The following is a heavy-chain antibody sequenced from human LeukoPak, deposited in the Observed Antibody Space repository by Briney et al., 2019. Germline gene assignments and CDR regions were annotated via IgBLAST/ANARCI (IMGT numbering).Heavy chain of an antibody. V-gene: IGHV4-39*01. CDR3: ARHSITIFGVAKYFDL. D-gene: IGHD3-3*01. CDR2: IYYSGST. Sequence: SETLSLTCTVSGGSLSSSSYYWGWIRQPPGKGLEWIGSIYYSGSTYYNPSLKSRVTISVDTSKNQFSLKLSSVTAADTAVYYCARHSITIFGVAKYFDLWGRGTLVTVSS. CDR1: GGSLSSSSYY. J-gene: IGHJ2*01.